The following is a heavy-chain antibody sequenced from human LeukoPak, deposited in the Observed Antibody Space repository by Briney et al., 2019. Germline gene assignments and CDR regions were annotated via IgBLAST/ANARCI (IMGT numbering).Heavy chain of an antibody. CDR1: GFSFSTYA. CDR2: IRYDGSNK. D-gene: IGHD3-3*01. Sequence: GGSLRISCTASGFSFSTYAMSWVRQAPGKGLEWVAFIRYDGSNKYYADSVKGRFTISRDNAKNSLYLQMNSLRAEDTAVYYCARDVAEYDFWSGYYDAFDIWGQGTMVTVSS. CDR3: ARDVAEYDFWSGYYDAFDI. J-gene: IGHJ3*02. V-gene: IGHV3-30*02.